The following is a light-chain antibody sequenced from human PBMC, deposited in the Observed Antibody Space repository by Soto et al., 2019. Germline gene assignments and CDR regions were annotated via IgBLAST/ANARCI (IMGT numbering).Light chain of an antibody. Sequence: DIQMTQSPSSLSASVGDRVTITCRASQAISNFVAWYQQKPGKSPTLLISEASTLQSGVPSRFSGRGSGTDFTLTISSLQPDDFATYYCQQYHSYWTFGQGTKVEIK. CDR1: QAISNF. J-gene: IGKJ1*01. V-gene: IGKV1-27*01. CDR2: EAS. CDR3: QQYHSYWT.